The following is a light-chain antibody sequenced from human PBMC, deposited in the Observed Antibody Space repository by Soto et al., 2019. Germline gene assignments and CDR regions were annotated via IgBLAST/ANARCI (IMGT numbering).Light chain of an antibody. Sequence: DIQMTQSPSTLSASVGDRVTITCRASQSISSWLAWYQQKPGKAPKLLIYDASSLESGVPSRFSGSGSGTEFTLTISRLQPDDFATYYCKQYNSYRWTFGQGTKVEIK. CDR3: KQYNSYRWT. CDR1: QSISSW. CDR2: DAS. J-gene: IGKJ1*01. V-gene: IGKV1-5*01.